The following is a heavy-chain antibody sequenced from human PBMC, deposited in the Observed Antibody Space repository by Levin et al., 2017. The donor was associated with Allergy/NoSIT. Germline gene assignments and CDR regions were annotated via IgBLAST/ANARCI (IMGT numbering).Heavy chain of an antibody. Sequence: ASVKVSCKASGFNFINFGCNWVRQAPGQGLEWMGWVGTRNGDRRYAQKFQDRVTMTTDTSTGTAYLQVRGLRPDDTDVYFCARLWRGGDYWGQGTLVTVSS. CDR3: ARLWRGGDY. CDR2: VGTRNGDR. V-gene: IGHV1-18*01. D-gene: IGHD2-21*01. CDR1: GFNFINFG. J-gene: IGHJ4*02.